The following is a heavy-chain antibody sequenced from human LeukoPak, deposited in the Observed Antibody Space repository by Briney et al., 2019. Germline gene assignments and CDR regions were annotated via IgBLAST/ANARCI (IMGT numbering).Heavy chain of an antibody. D-gene: IGHD3-10*01. Sequence: GSLRLSCAASGFTFSSYAMSWVRQAPGKGLEWVSAISGSGGSTYYADSVKGRFTISRDNSKNTLYLQMNSLRAEDTAVYYCAKAGYGSGSYYTLSHFDYWGQGTLVTVSS. CDR1: GFTFSSYA. V-gene: IGHV3-23*01. CDR2: ISGSGGST. CDR3: AKAGYGSGSYYTLSHFDY. J-gene: IGHJ4*02.